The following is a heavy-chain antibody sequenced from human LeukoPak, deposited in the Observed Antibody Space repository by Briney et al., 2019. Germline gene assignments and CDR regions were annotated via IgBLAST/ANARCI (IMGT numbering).Heavy chain of an antibody. Sequence: SQTLSLTCTVSGGSISSGSHYWSWIRQPAGKGLEWIGRIYTSGSTNYNPSLKSRVTISVDTSKNQFSLKLSSVTAADTAVYYCARDPGAAADYYYYYYMDVWGKGTTVTVSS. J-gene: IGHJ6*03. CDR2: IYTSGST. CDR1: GGSISSGSHY. CDR3: ARDPGAAADYYYYYYMDV. D-gene: IGHD6-13*01. V-gene: IGHV4-61*02.